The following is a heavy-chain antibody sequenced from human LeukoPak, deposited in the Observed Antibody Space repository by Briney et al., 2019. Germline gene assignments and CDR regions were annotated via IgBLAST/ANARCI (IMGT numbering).Heavy chain of an antibody. D-gene: IGHD2-2*01. CDR2: IYTSGST. CDR3: AREGLYCSSTSCYRAEFDP. V-gene: IGHV4-4*07. Sequence: SETLSLTCTVCGRSISSYYWSWIRQPAGKGLEWIGRIYTSGSTNYNPSLKSRVTMSVDTSKNQFSLKLSSVTAADTAVYYCAREGLYCSSTSCYRAEFDPWGQGTLVTVSS. CDR1: GRSISSYY. J-gene: IGHJ5*02.